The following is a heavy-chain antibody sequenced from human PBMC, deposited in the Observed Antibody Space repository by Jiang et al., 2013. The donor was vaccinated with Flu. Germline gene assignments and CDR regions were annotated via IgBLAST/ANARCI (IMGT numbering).Heavy chain of an antibody. Sequence: LLKPSETLSLTCTVSGGSISSYYWSWIRQPPGKGLEWIGYIYYSGSTNYNPSLKSRVTISVDTSKNQFSLKLSSVTAADTAVYYCARVVSGSYHTTFDYWGQGTLVTVSS. CDR1: GGSISSYY. J-gene: IGHJ4*02. CDR2: IYYSGST. CDR3: ARVVSGSYHTTFDY. D-gene: IGHD1-26*01. V-gene: IGHV4-59*01.